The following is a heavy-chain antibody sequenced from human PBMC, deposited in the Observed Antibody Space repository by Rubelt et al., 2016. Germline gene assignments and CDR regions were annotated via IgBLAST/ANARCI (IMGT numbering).Heavy chain of an antibody. CDR3: ARAPVEDWLVGIDY. CDR2: ISNSGTT. J-gene: IGHJ4*02. CDR1: GVSISSSASY. D-gene: IGHD6-19*01. V-gene: IGHV4-39*07. Sequence: QLQLQESGPGLVKPSETLSLTCTVSGVSISSSASYWGWIRQSPGKGLEWIGAISNSGTTYFNPSLKNRVTISVDTPKNQFSLGLGSVTAADTAVYYCARAPVEDWLVGIDYWGQGTLVTVSS.